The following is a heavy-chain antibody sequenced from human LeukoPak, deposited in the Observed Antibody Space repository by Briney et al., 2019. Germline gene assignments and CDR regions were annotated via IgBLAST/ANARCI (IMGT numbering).Heavy chain of an antibody. D-gene: IGHD1-26*01. CDR1: GFTFSSYS. CDR2: ISSSSSTI. CDR3: ATLYSGSYDY. V-gene: IGHV3-48*01. Sequence: GGSLRLSCAASGFTFSSYSMNWVRQAPGKGLEWVSYISSSSSTIYYADSVKGRFTISRDNAKNSLYLQMNSLRAEDTAVYYCATLYSGSYDYWGQGTLVTVSS. J-gene: IGHJ4*02.